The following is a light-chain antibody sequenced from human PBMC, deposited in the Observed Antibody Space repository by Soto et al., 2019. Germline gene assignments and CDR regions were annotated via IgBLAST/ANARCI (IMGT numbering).Light chain of an antibody. CDR3: AAWDNSLKGWV. Sequence: QSVVTQPPSASGTPGQGVTISCSGSSSNIGVNTVNWYQQLPGTAPKLLIHNDNRRPSGVPDRVSGSKSGTSASLAISGLQSEDEANYYCAAWDNSLKGWVFGGGTKVTVL. V-gene: IGLV1-44*01. CDR1: SSNIGVNT. J-gene: IGLJ3*02. CDR2: NDN.